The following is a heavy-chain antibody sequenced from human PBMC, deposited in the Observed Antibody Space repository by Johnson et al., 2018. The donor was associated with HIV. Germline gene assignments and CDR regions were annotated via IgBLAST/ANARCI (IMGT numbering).Heavy chain of an antibody. CDR3: AKSGLFVLVVYAPDVFDF. J-gene: IGHJ3*01. D-gene: IGHD2-8*02. V-gene: IGHV3-30*18. Sequence: QVQLVESGGGVVQPGTSLRLSCAASGFTFSSFAMHWVRQAPGKGLEWMAFISYDGSNKYYADSVKGRFTISRDNSKNTLYLQMNSLRAEDTAVYYCAKSGLFVLVVYAPDVFDFWGQGTMVTVSS. CDR2: ISYDGSNK. CDR1: GFTFSSFA.